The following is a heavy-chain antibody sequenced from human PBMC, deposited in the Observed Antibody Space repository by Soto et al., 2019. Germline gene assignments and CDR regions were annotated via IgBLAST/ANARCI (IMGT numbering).Heavy chain of an antibody. D-gene: IGHD3-22*01. CDR1: GFTFSSYG. CDR3: ARGHYYDSPRFDP. J-gene: IGHJ5*02. Sequence: QVQLVESGGGVVQPGRSLRLSCAASGFTFSSYGMHWVRQAPGKGLEWVAVISYDGSNKYYADSVKGRFTISRDNSKNTLYLQMNSLRAEDTAVYYCARGHYYDSPRFDPWGQGTLVTVSP. CDR2: ISYDGSNK. V-gene: IGHV3-30*03.